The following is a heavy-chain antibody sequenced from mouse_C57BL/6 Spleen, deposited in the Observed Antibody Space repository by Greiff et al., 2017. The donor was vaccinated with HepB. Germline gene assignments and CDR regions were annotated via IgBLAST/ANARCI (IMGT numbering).Heavy chain of an antibody. Sequence: EVQLVESGGDLVKPGGSLILSCAASGFTFSSYGMSWVRQTPDKRLEWVATISSGGSYTYYPDSVKGRFTISRDNAKNTLYLQMSSLKSEDTDMYYRARPPSGLYMDYGGQGTSVTVSS. CDR2: ISSGGSYT. CDR3: ARPPSGLYMDY. CDR1: GFTFSSYG. J-gene: IGHJ4*01. V-gene: IGHV5-6*01. D-gene: IGHD3-1*01.